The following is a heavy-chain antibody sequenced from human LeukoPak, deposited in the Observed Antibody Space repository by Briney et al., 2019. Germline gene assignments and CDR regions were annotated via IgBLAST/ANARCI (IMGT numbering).Heavy chain of an antibody. CDR1: GYTFTSYY. CDR3: ARDKPYYDFWSGSPYGMDV. J-gene: IGHJ6*02. V-gene: IGHV1-46*01. D-gene: IGHD3-3*01. CDR2: INPSGGST. Sequence: ASVKVSCKASGYTFTSYYMHWVRQAPGQGLEWMGIINPSGGSTSYAQKFQGRVTMTRDTSTSTVYMELSSLRSEDTAVYYCARDKPYYDFWSGSPYGMDVWGQGITVTVSS.